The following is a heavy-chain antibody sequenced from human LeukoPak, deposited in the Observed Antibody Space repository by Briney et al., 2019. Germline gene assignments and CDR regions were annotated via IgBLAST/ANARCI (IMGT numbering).Heavy chain of an antibody. Sequence: PGGSLRLSCAASGFTFSSYSMNWVRQAPGKGLEWVSYIRSSSSTIYYADSVKGRFTISRDNAKNSLYLQMNSLRDEDTAVYYCARVGTLTQYYYYYGMDVWGQGTTVTVSS. CDR1: GFTFSSYS. V-gene: IGHV3-48*02. CDR2: IRSSSSTI. J-gene: IGHJ6*02. D-gene: IGHD4-17*01. CDR3: ARVGTLTQYYYYYGMDV.